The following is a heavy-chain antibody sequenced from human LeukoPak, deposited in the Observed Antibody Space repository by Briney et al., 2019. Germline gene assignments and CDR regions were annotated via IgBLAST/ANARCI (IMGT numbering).Heavy chain of an antibody. CDR1: GFTFSRQG. D-gene: IGHD3-16*01. Sequence: PGRSLGLSCEASGFTFSRQGMHWVRQAPGKGLEWVAVISHDGSKRISADSVKGRFTVSRDNSKNTLYLQMNSLRAEDTAVYYCAKDISATGERDYFDYWGQGTVVTVSS. J-gene: IGHJ4*02. V-gene: IGHV3-30*18. CDR2: ISHDGSKR. CDR3: AKDISATGERDYFDY.